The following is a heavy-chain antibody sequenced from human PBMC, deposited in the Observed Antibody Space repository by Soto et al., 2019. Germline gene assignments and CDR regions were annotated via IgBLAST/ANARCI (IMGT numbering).Heavy chain of an antibody. D-gene: IGHD3-10*01. V-gene: IGHV3-33*01. CDR2: IWYDGSNK. Sequence: GGSLRLSCAASGFTFSSYGMHWVRQAPGKGLEWVAVIWYDGSNKYYADSVKGRFTISRDNSKNTLYLQMNSLRAEDTAVYYCARAAVTMVRGVIISPGMDVWGQGTTVTVSS. J-gene: IGHJ6*02. CDR1: GFTFSSYG. CDR3: ARAAVTMVRGVIISPGMDV.